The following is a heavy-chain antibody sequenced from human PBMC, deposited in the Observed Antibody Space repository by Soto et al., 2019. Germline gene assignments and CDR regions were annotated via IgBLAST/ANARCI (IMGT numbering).Heavy chain of an antibody. V-gene: IGHV3-9*01. CDR2: ISWNSDSL. CDR3: AKDTGRDYGNFGGSGYYHNGMDV. J-gene: IGHJ6*02. CDR1: GFTFDEYA. Sequence: SLRLSCAASGFTFDEYAMHWVRQVPGKGLEWVSGISWNSDSLGYADSVKGRFTISRDNAKNSLYLEMNSLRAEDTALYHCAKDTGRDYGNFGGSGYYHNGMDVWGQGTTVTVSS. D-gene: IGHD4-17*01.